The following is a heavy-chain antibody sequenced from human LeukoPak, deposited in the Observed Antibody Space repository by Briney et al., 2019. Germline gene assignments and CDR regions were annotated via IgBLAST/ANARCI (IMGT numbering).Heavy chain of an antibody. V-gene: IGHV1-18*01. CDR1: GYTFTSYG. J-gene: IGHJ4*02. CDR2: ISAYNGNT. D-gene: IGHD4-17*01. Sequence: ASVKVSCKASGYTFTSYGISWVRQAPGQGLEWMGWISAYNGNTNYAQKLQGRVTMTTDTSTSTAYMELRSLRSDDTAVYYCARDLLRNVPTVTPGYWGQGTLVTVSS. CDR3: ARDLLRNVPTVTPGY.